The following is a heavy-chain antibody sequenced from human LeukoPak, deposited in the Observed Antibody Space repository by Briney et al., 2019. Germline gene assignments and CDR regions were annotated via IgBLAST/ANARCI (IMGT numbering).Heavy chain of an antibody. CDR3: SGRQQLVDPYYYYGMDV. J-gene: IGHJ6*02. CDR1: GGSISSYY. Sequence: SGTLSLTCTVSGGSISSYYWSWIRQPPGKGLEWIGYIYYSGSTNYNPSLKSRVTISVDTSKNQFSLKLSSVTAADTAVYYCSGRQQLVDPYYYYGMDVWGQGTTVTVSS. D-gene: IGHD6-13*01. V-gene: IGHV4-59*08. CDR2: IYYSGST.